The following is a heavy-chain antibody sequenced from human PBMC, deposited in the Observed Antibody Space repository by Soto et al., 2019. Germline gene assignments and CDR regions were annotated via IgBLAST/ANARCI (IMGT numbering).Heavy chain of an antibody. V-gene: IGHV4-30-4*01. D-gene: IGHD3-16*01. CDR1: GASIRTGDLY. Sequence: QVQLQGSGPGLLQPSQTLSLTCTVSGASIRTGDLYWSWIRQPPGKGLEWIGFVHSFVTTFYRPSLMKRVTISVAISKDQCSLRLTPETVVGTGVYYCASGGGDVDYWGRGKVVTVSS. J-gene: IGHJ4*02. CDR2: VHSFVTT. CDR3: ASGGGDVDY.